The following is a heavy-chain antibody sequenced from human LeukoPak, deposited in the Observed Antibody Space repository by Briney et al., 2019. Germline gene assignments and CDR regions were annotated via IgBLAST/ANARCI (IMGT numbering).Heavy chain of an antibody. CDR1: GYTFTSYY. V-gene: IGHV1-46*01. J-gene: IGHJ6*02. CDR2: INPSGGST. D-gene: IGHD3-3*01. Sequence: ASVKVSCTASGYTFTSYYMHWVRQAPGQGLEWMGIINPSGGSTSYAQKFQGRVTMTRDTSTSTVYMELSSLRSEDTAVYYCARDDVTIFGVVIIREYGMDVWGQGTTVTVSS. CDR3: ARDDVTIFGVVIIREYGMDV.